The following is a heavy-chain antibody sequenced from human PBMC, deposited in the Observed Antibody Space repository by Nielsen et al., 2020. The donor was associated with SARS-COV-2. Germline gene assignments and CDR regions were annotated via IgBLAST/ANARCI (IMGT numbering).Heavy chain of an antibody. D-gene: IGHD2/OR15-2a*01. CDR2: IGAIDGST. J-gene: IGHJ4*02. CDR1: GFPFMRYA. V-gene: IGHV3-23*01. CDR3: AKEKYTTSRTLSYFDS. Sequence: GESLKISCAASGFPFMRYAMSWVRQAPGKGLEWVSSIGAIDGSTNYAESLRGRFTISRDNSKNTLYLQMNSLRAEDTAVYYCAKEKYTTSRTLSYFDSWGLGTLVTVSS.